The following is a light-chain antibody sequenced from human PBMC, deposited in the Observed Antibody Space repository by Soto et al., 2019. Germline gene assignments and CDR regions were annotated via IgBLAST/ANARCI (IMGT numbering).Light chain of an antibody. CDR2: AAS. Sequence: DIHMTQSPSSLSAALGDRVTITFRASQGIRNDLGWYQQKPGKAPKLLIYAASSLESGVPSRFSGSRSGPDFTLTISSLQPEDFATYYCQQSYSSPPTFGQGTKVDI. V-gene: IGKV1-39*01. CDR1: QGIRND. J-gene: IGKJ1*01. CDR3: QQSYSSPPT.